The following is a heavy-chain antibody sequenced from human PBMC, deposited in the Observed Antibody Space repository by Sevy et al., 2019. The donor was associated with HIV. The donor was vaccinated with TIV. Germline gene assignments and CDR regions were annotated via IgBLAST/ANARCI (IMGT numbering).Heavy chain of an antibody. D-gene: IGHD3-22*01. J-gene: IGHJ4*02. Sequence: GGSLRLSCETSGFSVKDYRMNWVRQAPGKGLEWIAPVISGGYPRYYAGAVYGRHTISRDEADNSLYLLMKRLKDEDTALYYCARAPPSWHFDVSGYYDFWGQGALVTVSS. V-gene: IGHV3-48*02. CDR3: ARAPPSWHFDVSGYYDF. CDR1: GFSVKDYR. CDR2: VISGGYPR.